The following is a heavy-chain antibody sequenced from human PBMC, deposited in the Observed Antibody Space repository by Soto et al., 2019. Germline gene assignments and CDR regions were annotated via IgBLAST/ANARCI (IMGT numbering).Heavy chain of an antibody. CDR1: GYSITIGYF. Sequence: SATXSLTCAFSGYSITIGYFFCCIRQPPGKVLEWIESIYQSGSTYYNPSLKSRVTISVDTSKNQFSLKLSSVTAADTAVYYCARGTGYSYDSSGLGDLQNWGQGTLVTVSS. CDR3: ARGTGYSYDSSGLGDLQN. J-gene: IGHJ1*01. D-gene: IGHD3-22*01. V-gene: IGHV4-38-2*01. CDR2: IYQSGST.